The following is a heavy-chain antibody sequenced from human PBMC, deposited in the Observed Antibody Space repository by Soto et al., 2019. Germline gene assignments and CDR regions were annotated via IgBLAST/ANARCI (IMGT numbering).Heavy chain of an antibody. D-gene: IGHD2-8*02. J-gene: IGHJ4*02. CDR1: GGSLSSNTYF. CDR2: IYNSVTT. CDR3: ARRYSTGGYFDY. Sequence: QLQLQESGPGLVKPSETLSLTCSVSGGSLSSNTYFWGWIRQPPGKGLEWIGTIYNSVTTYYNPSLKSRVTLSVDTSKNQFSLKLTSVTAADTAVYYCARRYSTGGYFDYWGQGTLVTVSS. V-gene: IGHV4-39*01.